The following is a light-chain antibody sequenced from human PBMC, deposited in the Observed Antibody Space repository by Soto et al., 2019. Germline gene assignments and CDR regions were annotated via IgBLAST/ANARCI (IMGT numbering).Light chain of an antibody. CDR1: QSVSSY. CDR3: QQYGSSLLT. CDR2: GAS. V-gene: IGKV3-20*01. Sequence: EIVLTQAPVTLSLSPGERDPPSRRASQSVSSYLAWYQQKTGQAPRLLIYGASSRATGIPDRFSGSGYGTDFNLTISRLETEDFAVYYCQQYGSSLLTFGGGTKVDIK. J-gene: IGKJ4*01.